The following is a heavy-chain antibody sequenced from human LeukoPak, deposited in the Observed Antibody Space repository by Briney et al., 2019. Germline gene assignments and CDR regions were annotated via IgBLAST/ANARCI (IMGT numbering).Heavy chain of an antibody. V-gene: IGHV3-23*01. D-gene: IGHD3-10*01. CDR1: GFTFSSYA. J-gene: IGHJ4*02. CDR3: AKDKGPVKGDYYFDY. Sequence: GGSLRLSCAASGFTFSSYAMSWVRQAPGKGLEWVSAISGSGGSTYYADSVKGRFTISRDNSKNTLYLQMNSLRAEDTAVIYCAKDKGPVKGDYYFDYWGQGTLVTVSS. CDR2: ISGSGGST.